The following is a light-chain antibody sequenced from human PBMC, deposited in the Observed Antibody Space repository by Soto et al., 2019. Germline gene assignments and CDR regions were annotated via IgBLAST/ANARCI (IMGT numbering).Light chain of an antibody. CDR3: QQYNKWPPT. CDR1: QSVSSN. CDR2: GAS. V-gene: IGKV3-15*01. Sequence: EIVMTQSPATLSVSPGERATLSCRASQSVSSNLVWYQQKPGQAPRLLIYGASTRATGIPARFSGSGSGTEFTLTISSLQSEDFAVYYCQQYNKWPPTFGQGTKVDIK. J-gene: IGKJ1*01.